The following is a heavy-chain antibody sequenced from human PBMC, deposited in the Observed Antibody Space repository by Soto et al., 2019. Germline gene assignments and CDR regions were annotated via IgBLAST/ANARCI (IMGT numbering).Heavy chain of an antibody. D-gene: IGHD6-13*01. CDR1: GFTFSSDW. CDR2: IKQDGSEK. CDR3: ARHKQQLVPYYYYYGMDV. Sequence: GGSLRLSCAASGFTFSSDWMSWVRQAPGKGLEWVANIKQDGSEKYYVDSVKGRFTISRDNAKNSLYLQMNSLRAEDTAVYYCARHKQQLVPYYYYYGMDVWGQGTTVTVSS. J-gene: IGHJ6*02. V-gene: IGHV3-7*05.